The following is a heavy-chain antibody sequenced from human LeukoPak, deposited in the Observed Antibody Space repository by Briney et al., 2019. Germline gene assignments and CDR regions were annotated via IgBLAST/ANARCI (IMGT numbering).Heavy chain of an antibody. V-gene: IGHV3-73*01. D-gene: IGHD1-26*01. J-gene: IGHJ4*02. CDR2: IRSKANSYAT. CDR3: TRHSTTGY. CDR1: GFTFSGSA. Sequence: GGSLRLSCAASGFTFSGSAMHWVRQASGKGLGWVGRIRSKANSYATAYAASVKGRFTISRDDSRNTAYLQMNSLKTEDTAVYYCTRHSTTGYWGQGTLVTVSS.